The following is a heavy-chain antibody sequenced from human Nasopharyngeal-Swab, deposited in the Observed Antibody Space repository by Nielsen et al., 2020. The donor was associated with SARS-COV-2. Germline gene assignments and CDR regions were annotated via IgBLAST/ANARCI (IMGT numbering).Heavy chain of an antibody. J-gene: IGHJ6*02. Sequence: GGSLRLSCAASGFTFNNYNFNWVRQAPGKGLEWVSSISSSSSYIYYADSVKGRFTISRDNAKNSLYLQMNSLRAEDTAVYYCAKRRSNDNYGMDVWGQGTTVTVSS. CDR3: AKRRSNDNYGMDV. D-gene: IGHD2-8*01. CDR1: GFTFNNYN. CDR2: ISSSSSYI. V-gene: IGHV3-21*01.